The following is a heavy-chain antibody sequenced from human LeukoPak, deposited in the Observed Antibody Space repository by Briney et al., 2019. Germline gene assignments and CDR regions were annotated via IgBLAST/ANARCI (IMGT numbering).Heavy chain of an antibody. CDR3: ARGYTFGGVMGD. Sequence: PSQTLSLTCAVSGGSISSGGYSWSWIRQPPGKGLEWIGYIYHSGSTYYNPSLKSRVTISVDRSKNQFSLKLSSVTAADTAVYYCARGYTFGGVMGDWGQGTLVTVSS. CDR2: IYHSGST. CDR1: GGSISSGGYS. J-gene: IGHJ4*02. D-gene: IGHD3-16*01. V-gene: IGHV4-30-2*01.